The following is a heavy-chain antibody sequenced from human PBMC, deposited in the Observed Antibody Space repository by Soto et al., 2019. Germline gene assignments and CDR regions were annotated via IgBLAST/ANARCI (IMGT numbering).Heavy chain of an antibody. CDR2: INHSGST. D-gene: IGHD2-2*01. V-gene: IGHV4-34*01. CDR3: ARSRYCSSTSCSNFDY. Sequence: PSETLSLTCAVYGGSFSGYYWSWIRQPPGKGLEWIGEINHSGSTNYNPSLKSRVTISVDTSKNQFSLKLSSVTAADTAAYYCARSRYCSSTSCSNFDYWGQGTLVTVSS. J-gene: IGHJ4*02. CDR1: GGSFSGYY.